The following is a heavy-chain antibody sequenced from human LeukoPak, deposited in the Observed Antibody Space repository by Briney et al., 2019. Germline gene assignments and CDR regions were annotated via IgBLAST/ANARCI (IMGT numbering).Heavy chain of an antibody. D-gene: IGHD5-18*01. CDR3: TTAPSGYAYMNGWHLDY. CDR1: GFTFNYAW. V-gene: IGHV3-15*01. Sequence: GGSLRLSCAASGFTFNYAWMSWVRQAPGKGLEWVGRIKSKTDGETTDYAAPVKGSFTISRDDSKNTLYLQMNSLKTEDTALYYCTTAPSGYAYMNGWHLDYWGQGALVTVSS. CDR2: IKSKTDGETT. J-gene: IGHJ4*02.